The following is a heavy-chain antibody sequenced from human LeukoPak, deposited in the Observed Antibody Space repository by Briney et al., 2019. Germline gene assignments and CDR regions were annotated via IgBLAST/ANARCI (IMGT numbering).Heavy chain of an antibody. J-gene: IGHJ4*02. V-gene: IGHV4-4*02. D-gene: IGHD3-9*01. CDR3: ARMYYDILTGYFRLDY. CDR2: IYHSGST. CDR1: GGSISSSNW. Sequence: SETLSLTCAVSGGSISSSNWWSWVRQPPGKGLEWIGEIYHSGSTNYNPSLKSRVTISVDKSKNQFSLKLSSVTAADTAVYYCARMYYDILTGYFRLDYWGQGTLVTVSS.